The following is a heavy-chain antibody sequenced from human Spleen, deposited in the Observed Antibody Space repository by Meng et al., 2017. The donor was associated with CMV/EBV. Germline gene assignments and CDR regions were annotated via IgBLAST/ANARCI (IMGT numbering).Heavy chain of an antibody. CDR2: INPKSGGT. D-gene: IGHD3-9*01. CDR3: ARDGLDRTYFDY. J-gene: IGHJ4*02. CDR1: GYTFTGYF. Sequence: ASVKVSCKTSGYTFTGYFIHWVRQAPGQGLEWMGWINPKSGGTNYAQKFQGRVTMTRDTSISTAYMELSRLRSDDTAVYYCARDGLDRTYFDYWGQGTLVTVSS. V-gene: IGHV1-2*02.